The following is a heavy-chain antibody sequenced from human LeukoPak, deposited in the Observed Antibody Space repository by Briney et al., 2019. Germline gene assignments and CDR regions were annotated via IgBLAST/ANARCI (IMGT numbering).Heavy chain of an antibody. J-gene: IGHJ4*02. D-gene: IGHD5-18*01. CDR1: GFTFGDYA. CDR3: ARDLSGVTGYTYGRGIDY. V-gene: IGHV3-7*01. Sequence: PGGSLRLSCTASGFTFGDYAMSWFRQAPGKGLEWVANIKKDGSEKYYVDSVKGRFTISRDNAKTSLSLQMNSLRAEDTAVYYCARDLSGVTGYTYGRGIDYWGQGTLATVSS. CDR2: IKKDGSEK.